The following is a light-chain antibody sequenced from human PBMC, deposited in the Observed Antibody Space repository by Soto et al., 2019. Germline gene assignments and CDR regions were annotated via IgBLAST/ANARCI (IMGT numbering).Light chain of an antibody. CDR1: QSVSSY. CDR2: DAS. V-gene: IGKV3-11*01. CDR3: HQRSNWPLT. J-gene: IGKJ4*01. Sequence: EIVLTQSPATLSLSPGERATLSCRASQSVSSYLAWYQQKPGQAPRLLIYDASNRATGIPARFSGSGSGTDFTLTISSLEPEDFAGYYGHQRSNWPLTFGGGNKVEIK.